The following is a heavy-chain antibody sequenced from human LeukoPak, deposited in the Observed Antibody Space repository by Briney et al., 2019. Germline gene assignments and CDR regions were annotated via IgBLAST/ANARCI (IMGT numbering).Heavy chain of an antibody. CDR3: ARAGRVEDYGLLSCIN. CDR1: GYTFTGYY. Sequence: GASVKVSCKASGYTFTGYYMHWVRQAPGEGLEWMGWINPNSGGTNYAHKFQGWVTMTRDTSIRTAYMELSRLRSDDTAVYYCARAGRVEDYGLLSCINWGQGTLVTVSS. V-gene: IGHV1-2*04. D-gene: IGHD2-2*01. J-gene: IGHJ4*02. CDR2: INPNSGGT.